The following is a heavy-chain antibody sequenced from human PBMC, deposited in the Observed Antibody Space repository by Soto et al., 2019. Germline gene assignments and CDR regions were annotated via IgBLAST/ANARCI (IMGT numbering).Heavy chain of an antibody. CDR1: GFTFSSYS. D-gene: IGHD3-10*01. V-gene: IGHV3-48*02. Sequence: AGGSLRLCCAASGFTFSSYSMNWVRQAPGKGLEWVSYISSSSSTIYYADSVKGRFTISRDNAKNSLYLQMNSLRDEDTAVYYCARDAVVRGVIPDAFDIWGQGTMVTVSS. CDR2: ISSSSSTI. J-gene: IGHJ3*02. CDR3: ARDAVVRGVIPDAFDI.